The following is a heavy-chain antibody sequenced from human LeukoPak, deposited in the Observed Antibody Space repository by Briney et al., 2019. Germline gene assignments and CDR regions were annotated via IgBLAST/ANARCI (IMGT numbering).Heavy chain of an antibody. Sequence: SETLSLTCAVYGGSFSGYYCSWIRQPPGKGLEWIGEINHSGSTNYNPSLKTRVTMSVDTSKNQFSLKLGSVTAADTAVYYCARGPLTVTRGFDPWGQGTLVTVSS. V-gene: IGHV4-34*01. D-gene: IGHD4-17*01. CDR1: GGSFSGYY. CDR3: ARGPLTVTRGFDP. CDR2: INHSGST. J-gene: IGHJ5*02.